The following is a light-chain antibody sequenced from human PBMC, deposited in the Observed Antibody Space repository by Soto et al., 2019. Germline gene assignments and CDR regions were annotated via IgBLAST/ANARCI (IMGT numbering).Light chain of an antibody. J-gene: IGKJ2*01. CDR3: QQYNGYSHS. V-gene: IGKV1-5*01. CDR1: QSITRW. Sequence: DIQMTQSPSTLSASVGDRVPITCRADQSITRWLGWFQQKPGRAPSLLIYDATNLQPGVPSRFSGSGSGTEFTLTISSLQPDDFATYYCQQYNGYSHSFGQGTKVDIK. CDR2: DAT.